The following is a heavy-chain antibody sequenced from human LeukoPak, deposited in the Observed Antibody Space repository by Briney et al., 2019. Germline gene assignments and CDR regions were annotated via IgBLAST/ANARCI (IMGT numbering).Heavy chain of an antibody. Sequence: GGSLRLSCAASGFTFSHYGMHWVRQAPGKGLEWVAVIWYDGGNKYFADSVKGRFTISRDNSKNTVYLQMSSLRVEDTAVYYCAKGTESGWYAYFDYWGQGTLVTVSS. CDR1: GFTFSHYG. J-gene: IGHJ4*02. CDR2: IWYDGGNK. V-gene: IGHV3-33*06. CDR3: AKGTESGWYAYFDY. D-gene: IGHD6-19*01.